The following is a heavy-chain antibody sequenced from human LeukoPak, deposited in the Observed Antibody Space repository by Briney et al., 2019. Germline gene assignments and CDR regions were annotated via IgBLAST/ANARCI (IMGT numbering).Heavy chain of an antibody. CDR2: IYTSGST. V-gene: IGHV4-4*07. CDR1: GGSISSYY. CDR3: ARDRLAYYYDSSGYSSFDY. J-gene: IGHJ4*02. Sequence: PSETLSLTCTVSGGSISSYYWSWIRQPAGKGLEWIGRIYTSGSTNYNPSLKSRVTMSVDTSKNQSSLKLSSVTAADTAVYYCARDRLAYYYDSSGYSSFDYWGQGTLVTVSS. D-gene: IGHD3-22*01.